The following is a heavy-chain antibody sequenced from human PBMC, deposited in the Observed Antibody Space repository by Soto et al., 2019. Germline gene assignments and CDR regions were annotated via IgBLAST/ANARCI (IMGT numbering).Heavy chain of an antibody. J-gene: IGHJ4*02. CDR2: IIPIVGTA. CDR3: ASAYYYDSSGYGGY. Sequence: QVQLVQSGAEVKKPGSSVKVSCKASGDTFSSYAISWVRQAPGQGIEWMGGIIPIVGTANYAQKFRGRVTITADESTSPAFMELSSLGSEDTAVYYCASAYYYDSSGYGGYWGQGTLVTVSS. CDR1: GDTFSSYA. V-gene: IGHV1-69*01. D-gene: IGHD3-22*01.